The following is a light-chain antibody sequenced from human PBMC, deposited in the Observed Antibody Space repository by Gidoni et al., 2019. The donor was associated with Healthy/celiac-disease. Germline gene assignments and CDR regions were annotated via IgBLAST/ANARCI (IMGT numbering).Light chain of an antibody. CDR1: SSNIGAGYD. V-gene: IGLV1-40*01. Sequence: QSVLTQPPSVSGAPGQRVTISCTGSSSNIGAGYDVHWYQQLPGTAPTLRIYGNSKRPSGVPDRFSGSKSGTSASLAITGLQAEDEADYYCQSYDSSLSGSKVFGGGTKLTVL. CDR3: QSYDSSLSGSKV. J-gene: IGLJ2*01. CDR2: GNS.